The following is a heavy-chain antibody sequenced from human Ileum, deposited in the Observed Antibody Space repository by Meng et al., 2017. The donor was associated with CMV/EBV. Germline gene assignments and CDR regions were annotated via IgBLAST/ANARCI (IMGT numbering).Heavy chain of an antibody. CDR3: ARGATSLDN. D-gene: IGHD1-26*01. V-gene: IGHV3-20*04. J-gene: IGHJ4*02. Sequence: GESLKNSCAASGFVFNNYGMSWVRQAPGKGREWVSGINWNGGSTGDADSVKGRFTISRDSAKNSLYLQMNSLRAEDTAVYYCARGATSLDNWGQGTLVTVPQ. CDR2: INWNGGST. CDR1: GFVFNNYG.